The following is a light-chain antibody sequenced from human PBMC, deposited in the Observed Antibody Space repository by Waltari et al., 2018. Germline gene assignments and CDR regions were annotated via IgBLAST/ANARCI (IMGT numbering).Light chain of an antibody. Sequence: SYELTPTPSVSVSPGQSATIHRSGDDFPHQHAYWYQQNPGQAPVVILYKDNQRPSGIPERFSGSSSGTTVTLTISGVQAEDEADYYCQSIDSVVVFGGGTKLTVL. CDR2: KDN. V-gene: IGLV3-25*03. J-gene: IGLJ2*01. CDR1: DFPHQH. CDR3: QSIDSVVV.